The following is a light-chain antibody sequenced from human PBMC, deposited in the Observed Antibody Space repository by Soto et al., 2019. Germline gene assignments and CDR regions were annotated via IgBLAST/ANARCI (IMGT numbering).Light chain of an antibody. CDR2: GVY. Sequence: EIVMTQSPTILSVSPGERATLSFRASQSVSSNLAWYQQKPGQPPRLLMYGVYTRAPGTPARFSGSGSGTEFTLTISSLQSEDSAVYYWQQYDKWPPRTFGQGTKVEIK. CDR3: QQYDKWPPRT. V-gene: IGKV3D-15*01. J-gene: IGKJ1*01. CDR1: QSVSSN.